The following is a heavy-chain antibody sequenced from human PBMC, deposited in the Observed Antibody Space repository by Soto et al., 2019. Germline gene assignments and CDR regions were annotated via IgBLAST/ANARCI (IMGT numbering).Heavy chain of an antibody. CDR1: GSTISSYA. D-gene: IGHD5-18*01. CDR3: ARGDGHTYGSFFDY. CDR2: ISYDGSNK. V-gene: IGHV3-30-3*01. Sequence: QVQLVESGGGVVQPGRSLRLSCAVSGSTISSYAMHWVRQAPGKGLEWVAFISYDGSNKYYADSVTGRFTISRDNSKNTVYLRMNSLRAEDTAVYYCARGDGHTYGSFFDYWGQGSLVTFSS. J-gene: IGHJ4*02.